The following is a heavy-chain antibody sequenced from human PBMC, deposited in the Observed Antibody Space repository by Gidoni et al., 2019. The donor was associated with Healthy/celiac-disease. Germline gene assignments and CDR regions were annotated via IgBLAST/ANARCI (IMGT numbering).Heavy chain of an antibody. J-gene: IGHJ4*02. CDR1: GYTFTSYG. CDR3: ARDLKIQLELYYFDY. V-gene: IGHV1-18*01. CDR2: ISAYNGNT. Sequence: GAEVTKPGASVKVSCKASGYTFTSYGISWVRQAPGQGLEWMGWISAYNGNTNYAQKLQGRVTMTTDTSTSTAYMELRSLRSDDTAVYYCARDLKIQLELYYFDYWGQGTLVTVSS. D-gene: IGHD5-18*01.